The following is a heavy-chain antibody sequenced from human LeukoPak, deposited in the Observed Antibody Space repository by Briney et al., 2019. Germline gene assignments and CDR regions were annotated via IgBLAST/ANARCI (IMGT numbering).Heavy chain of an antibody. Sequence: GRSLRLSCAASGFTFDDYAMHWVRRAPGKGLEWVSGISWNSGSIGYADSVKGRFTISRDNAKNSLYLQMNSLRAEDTALYYCAKDRSSGGSCMDYWGQGTLVTVSS. CDR3: AKDRSSGGSCMDY. D-gene: IGHD2-15*01. CDR1: GFTFDDYA. CDR2: ISWNSGSI. J-gene: IGHJ4*02. V-gene: IGHV3-9*01.